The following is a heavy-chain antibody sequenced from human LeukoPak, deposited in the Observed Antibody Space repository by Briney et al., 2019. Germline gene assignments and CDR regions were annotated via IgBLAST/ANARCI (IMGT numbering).Heavy chain of an antibody. J-gene: IGHJ4*02. V-gene: IGHV1-46*01. CDR3: AGRLQLVPG. Sequence: GASVKVSCKASGYTFTSYYMHWVRQAPGQGLEWMGIIDPSGGSTSYAQKFQGRVTMTRDTSTSTDYMELRSLRSEDTAVYYCAGRLQLVPGWGQGTLVSVSS. D-gene: IGHD6-13*01. CDR1: GYTFTSYY. CDR2: IDPSGGST.